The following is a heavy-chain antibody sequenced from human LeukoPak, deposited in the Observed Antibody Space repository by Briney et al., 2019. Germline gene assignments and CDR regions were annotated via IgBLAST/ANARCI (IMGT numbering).Heavy chain of an antibody. J-gene: IGHJ4*02. CDR1: GGSISSYY. Sequence: ASETLSLTCTVSGGSISSYYWSWIRQPPGKGLEWIGYIYYSGSTNYSPSLKSRVTISVDTSKNQFSLKLSSVTAADTAVYYCARDPAYSGILAGFDYWGQGTLVTVSS. CDR2: IYYSGST. CDR3: ARDPAYSGILAGFDY. D-gene: IGHD6-13*01. V-gene: IGHV4-59*01.